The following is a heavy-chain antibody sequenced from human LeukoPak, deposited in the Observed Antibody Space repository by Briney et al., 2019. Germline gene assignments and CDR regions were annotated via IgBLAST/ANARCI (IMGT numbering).Heavy chain of an antibody. CDR3: AKGGRDSSGFYYFDY. CDR1: GGSISSYY. Sequence: PSETLSLTCSVSGGSISSYYWSWIRQPAGKGLEWIGRIYTSGSTNYNPSLKSRVTMSVDTSKNQFSLKLSSVTAADTAVYYCAKGGRDSSGFYYFDYWGQGTLVTVSS. J-gene: IGHJ4*02. D-gene: IGHD3-22*01. CDR2: IYTSGST. V-gene: IGHV4-4*07.